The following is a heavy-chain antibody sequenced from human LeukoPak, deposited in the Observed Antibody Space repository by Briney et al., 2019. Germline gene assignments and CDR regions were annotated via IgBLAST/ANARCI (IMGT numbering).Heavy chain of an antibody. Sequence: SETLSLTCTVSGGSISSYYWSWIRQPPGKGLEWIGYIYYSGSTNYNPSLKSRVTISVDTSKNQFSLKLSSVTAADTAVYYCARGRGDIVVVPASNWFDPWGQGTLVTVSS. V-gene: IGHV4-59*01. J-gene: IGHJ5*02. CDR2: IYYSGST. D-gene: IGHD2-2*01. CDR3: ARGRGDIVVVPASNWFDP. CDR1: GGSISSYY.